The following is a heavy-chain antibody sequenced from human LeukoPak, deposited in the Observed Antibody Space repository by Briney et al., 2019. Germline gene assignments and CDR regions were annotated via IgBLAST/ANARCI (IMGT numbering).Heavy chain of an antibody. V-gene: IGHV3-23*01. J-gene: IGHJ5*02. D-gene: IGHD3-9*01. CDR2: ISGSGGST. Sequence: GGSLRLSCAASGFTFSSYAMSWVRQAPGKGLEWVSAISGSGGSTYYADSVKGRFTISRDNSKNTLYLQMNSLRAEDTAVYYCAREGPILTGYSMYNWFDPWGQGTLVTVSS. CDR1: GFTFSSYA. CDR3: AREGPILTGYSMYNWFDP.